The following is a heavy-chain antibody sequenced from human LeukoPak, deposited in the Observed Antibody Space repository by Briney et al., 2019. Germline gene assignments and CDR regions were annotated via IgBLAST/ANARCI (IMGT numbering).Heavy chain of an antibody. D-gene: IGHD6-25*01. V-gene: IGHV3-48*03. CDR2: ISSGGISK. CDR3: ATRHDY. J-gene: IGHJ4*02. Sequence: PGGSLRLSCAASGFPFSSFEMNWVRQAPGRGPEWVAYISSGGISKYYANSVKGRFTISRDNAENSLFLQMSSLRGEDTAVYYCATRHDYWGQGTLVTVSS. CDR1: GFPFSSFE.